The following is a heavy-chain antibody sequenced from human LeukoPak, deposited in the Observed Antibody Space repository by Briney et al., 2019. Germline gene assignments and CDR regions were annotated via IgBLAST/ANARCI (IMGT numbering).Heavy chain of an antibody. J-gene: IGHJ3*02. V-gene: IGHV5-51*01. CDR2: IYPGDSDT. D-gene: IGHD3-22*01. CDR3: AGGYLDAFDI. Sequence: GASLQISCKSSGYSFTSYWIGWVRRMPGKGLEWMGIIYPGDSDTRYSPSFQGQVTISADKSISTAYLQWSSLKASDTAMYYCAGGYLDAFDIWGQGTMVTVSS. CDR1: GYSFTSYW.